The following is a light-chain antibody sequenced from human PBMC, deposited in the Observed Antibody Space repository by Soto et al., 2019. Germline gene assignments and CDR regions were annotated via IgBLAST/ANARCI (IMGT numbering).Light chain of an antibody. J-gene: IGKJ2*01. Sequence: EVELTQSPVTLSVSGGARATLSCRSSQTISTHLAWYQQKPGQAPRLLIYGASTRATAVPARFSGSGSGTDFTLTISRVQSEDAAVYYCQQCDSWPPITFGQGTKLEIK. CDR3: QQCDSWPPIT. CDR1: QTISTH. V-gene: IGKV3-15*01. CDR2: GAS.